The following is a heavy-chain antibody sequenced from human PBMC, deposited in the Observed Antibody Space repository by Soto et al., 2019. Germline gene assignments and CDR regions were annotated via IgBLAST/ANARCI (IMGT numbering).Heavy chain of an antibody. D-gene: IGHD3-16*01. V-gene: IGHV1-18*01. J-gene: IGHJ6*02. Sequence: QLQLVQSGPEVKKPGASVKVSCKACGYPFTTYGVTWVRQAPGQGLEWMGWINAYNGNTNYAQKLQGRVTMTTDTSTSTAYMELRSLRSDDTAVYYCARMGDVPYYYYGMDVWGQGTTVTVSS. CDR1: GYPFTTYG. CDR3: ARMGDVPYYYYGMDV. CDR2: INAYNGNT.